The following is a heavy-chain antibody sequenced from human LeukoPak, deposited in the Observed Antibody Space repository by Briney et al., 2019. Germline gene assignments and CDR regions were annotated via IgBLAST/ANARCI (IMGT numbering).Heavy chain of an antibody. J-gene: IGHJ4*02. CDR1: GGSISSGDYY. D-gene: IGHD2-8*01. CDR3: ARVMAGHYYFDY. CDR2: IYYSGST. V-gene: IGHV4-30-4*01. Sequence: SETLSLTCTVSGGSISSGDYYWSWIRQPPGKGLEWIGYIYYSGSTYYNPSLKSRVTISVDTSKNQFSLKLSSVTAADTAVIYCARVMAGHYYFDYWGQGTLVTVSS.